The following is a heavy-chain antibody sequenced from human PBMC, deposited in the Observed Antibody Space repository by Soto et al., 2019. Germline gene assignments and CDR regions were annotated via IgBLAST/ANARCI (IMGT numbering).Heavy chain of an antibody. CDR1: GCTFSSYA. D-gene: IGHD3-10*01. J-gene: IGHJ3*02. CDR3: AKIPLWFTRDDAFDI. V-gene: IGHV3-23*01. CDR2: ISGSGGST. Sequence: EVQLLESGGGLVQPGRSLRLSCGASGCTFSSYAMSWVRQAPGKGLEWVSAISGSGGSTYYADSVKGRFTISRDNSKNTLYLQMNSLRAEDTAVYYCAKIPLWFTRDDAFDIWGQGTMVTVSS.